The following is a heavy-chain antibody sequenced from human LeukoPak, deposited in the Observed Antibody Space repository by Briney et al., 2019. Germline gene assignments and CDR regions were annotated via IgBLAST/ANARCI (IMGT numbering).Heavy chain of an antibody. CDR2: ISYSVST. CDR3: ARVGGFGDIDY. J-gene: IGHJ4*02. Sequence: SETLSLTCSVSGGSISSGDYYWSWIRQHPGKGLEWIGYISYSVSTYHNPSLMSRVTISIDTSKNQFSLNLSSVTAADTAVYYCARVGGFGDIDYWGQGTLVTVSS. D-gene: IGHD3-16*01. CDR1: GGSISSGDYY. V-gene: IGHV4-31*03.